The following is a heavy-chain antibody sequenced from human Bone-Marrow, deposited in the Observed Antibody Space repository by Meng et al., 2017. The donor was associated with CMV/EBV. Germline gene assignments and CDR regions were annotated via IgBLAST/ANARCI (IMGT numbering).Heavy chain of an antibody. V-gene: IGHV1-69*05. CDR1: GGTFRRYA. Sequence: SVKVSCKASGGTFRRYAISWVRQAPGQGLEWMGGIIPLFGTINYAQKFQGRVTITTDESMSTSYMEVSSLRSEDTAVYYCARDRRGALGETWGQGTLVNVAS. CDR3: ARDRRGALGET. J-gene: IGHJ5*02. D-gene: IGHD3-10*01. CDR2: IIPLFGTI.